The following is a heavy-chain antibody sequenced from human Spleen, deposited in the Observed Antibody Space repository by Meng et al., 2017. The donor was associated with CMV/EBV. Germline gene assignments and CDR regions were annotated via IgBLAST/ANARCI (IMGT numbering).Heavy chain of an antibody. D-gene: IGHD3-10*01. CDR2: IRYDGSNK. CDR3: AKLFGSGLSHYHGMDV. J-gene: IGHJ6*02. CDR1: GFTFSSYG. Sequence: GGSLRLSCAASGFTFSSYGMHWVRQAPGKGLEWVAFIRYDGSNKYYADSVKGRLTISRDNPRDTLYLEMNSLRPEDTAVYYCAKLFGSGLSHYHGMDVWGQGTTVTVSS. V-gene: IGHV3-30*02.